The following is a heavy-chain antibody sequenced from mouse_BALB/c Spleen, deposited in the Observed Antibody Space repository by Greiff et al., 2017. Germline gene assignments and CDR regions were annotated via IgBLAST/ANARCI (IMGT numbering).Heavy chain of an antibody. V-gene: IGHV7-3*02. CDR3: ARDYLDY. CDR2: IRNKANGYTT. J-gene: IGHJ2*01. Sequence: EVKLVESGGGLVQPGGSLRLSCATSGFTFTDYYMSWVRQPPGKALEWLGFIRNKANGYTTEYSASVKGRFTISRDNSQSILYLQMNTLRAEDSATYYCARDYLDYWGQGTTLTVSS. CDR1: GFTFTDYY.